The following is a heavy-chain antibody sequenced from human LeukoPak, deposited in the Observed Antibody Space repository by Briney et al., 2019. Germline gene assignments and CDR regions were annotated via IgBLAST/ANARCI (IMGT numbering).Heavy chain of an antibody. CDR2: IWYDGSNK. CDR3: ASSGSYRFDY. Sequence: GRSLRLSSAASGFTFSSYGMHWVRQAPGKGLEWVAVIWYDGSNKYYADSVKGRFTISRDNSKNTLFLQMNSLRAEDTAVYYCASSGSYRFDYWGQGTLVTVSS. J-gene: IGHJ4*02. CDR1: GFTFSSYG. V-gene: IGHV3-33*01. D-gene: IGHD1-26*01.